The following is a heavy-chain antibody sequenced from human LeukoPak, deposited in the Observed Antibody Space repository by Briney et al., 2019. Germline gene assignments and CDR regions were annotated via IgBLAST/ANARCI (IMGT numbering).Heavy chain of an antibody. Sequence: GGSLRLSCAASGFTFSSYATSWVRQAPGKGLEWVSAISGSGGSTYYADSVKGRFTISRDNSKNTLYLQMNSLRAEDTAVYYCAKDRVGALTAYYFDYWGQGTLVTVSS. CDR2: ISGSGGST. V-gene: IGHV3-23*01. J-gene: IGHJ4*02. CDR3: AKDRVGALTAYYFDY. D-gene: IGHD1-26*01. CDR1: GFTFSSYA.